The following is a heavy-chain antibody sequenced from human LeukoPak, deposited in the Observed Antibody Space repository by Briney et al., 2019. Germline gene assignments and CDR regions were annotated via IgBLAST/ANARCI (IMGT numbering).Heavy chain of an antibody. D-gene: IGHD3-22*01. CDR3: ARILSYYDSSGLEYYFDY. Sequence: GESLKISCKGSGYSFTSYWIGWVRQMPGKGLEWMGIIYPGDSDTRYSPSFQGQVTISADKSISTAYLQWSSLKASDTAMYYCARILSYYDSSGLEYYFDYWGQGTLVTVSS. J-gene: IGHJ4*02. V-gene: IGHV5-51*01. CDR2: IYPGDSDT. CDR1: GYSFTSYW.